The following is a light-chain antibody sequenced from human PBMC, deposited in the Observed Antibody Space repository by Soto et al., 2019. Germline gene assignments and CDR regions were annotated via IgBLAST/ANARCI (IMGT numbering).Light chain of an antibody. CDR1: QSVNRN. CDR3: QQYGSSGT. CDR2: DAY. V-gene: IGKV3-20*01. Sequence: EKVMTQSPATLSVSPGESATLSCRASQSVNRNLAWYQQKPGQTPRLLIYDAYNRATGIPPRFSGSGSGTDFTLTISRLEPEDFAVYYCQQYGSSGTFGQGTKVDIK. J-gene: IGKJ1*01.